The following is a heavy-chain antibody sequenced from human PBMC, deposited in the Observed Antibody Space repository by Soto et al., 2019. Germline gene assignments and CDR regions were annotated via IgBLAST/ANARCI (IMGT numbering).Heavy chain of an antibody. V-gene: IGHV3-74*01. D-gene: IGHD1-26*01. CDR2: INTDGSTT. Sequence: PGGSLRLSCAASGLTFSIYWMHWVRQAPGKGLVWVSRINTDGSTTNYADSVKGRFTISRDNAKNTLYLQMNSLGAEDTAVYYCARPYAGSYDSDHWGQGTLVTVPQ. CDR3: ARPYAGSYDSDH. CDR1: GLTFSIYW. J-gene: IGHJ4*02.